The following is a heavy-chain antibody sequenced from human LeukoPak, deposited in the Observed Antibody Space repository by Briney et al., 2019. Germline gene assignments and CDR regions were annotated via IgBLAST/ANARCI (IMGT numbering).Heavy chain of an antibody. J-gene: IGHJ4*02. CDR3: ARLAWGVGPRRAFWDY. CDR1: GGSISSSSYY. V-gene: IGHV4-39*01. D-gene: IGHD1-26*01. CDR2: IYYTGST. Sequence: PSETLSLTCTVSGGSISSSSYYWGWFRQPPGKGLEWIGSIYYTGSTYRSPSLKSRVTISVDTSKNQFSLKLNSVTAADTAVYYCARLAWGVGPRRAFWDYWGQGTLVTVSS.